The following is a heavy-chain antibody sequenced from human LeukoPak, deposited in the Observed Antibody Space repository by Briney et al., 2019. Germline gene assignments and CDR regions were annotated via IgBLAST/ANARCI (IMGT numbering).Heavy chain of an antibody. Sequence: GASVKVSCKASGYTFTSYYMHWVRQAPGQGLEWMGIINPSGGSTSYAQKFQGRVTMTRDTSTSTVYMELSSLRSEDTAVYYCARDSAAADHGHFNWFDPWGQGTLVTVSS. CDR2: INPSGGST. CDR1: GYTFTSYY. J-gene: IGHJ5*02. D-gene: IGHD6-13*01. V-gene: IGHV1-46*01. CDR3: ARDSAAADHGHFNWFDP.